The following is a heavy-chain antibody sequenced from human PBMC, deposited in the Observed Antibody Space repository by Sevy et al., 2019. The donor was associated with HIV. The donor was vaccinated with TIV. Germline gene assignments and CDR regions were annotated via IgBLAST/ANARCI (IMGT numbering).Heavy chain of an antibody. Sequence: ASVKVSCKASGGTFSSYAISWVRQAPGQGLEWMGGIIPIFGTANYAQKFQGRVTITADESTSTAYMELSSLGSEDTAVYYCARVGYCGGDCSYGDDAFDIWGQGTMVTVSS. CDR1: GGTFSSYA. CDR3: ARVGYCGGDCSYGDDAFDI. D-gene: IGHD2-21*02. CDR2: IIPIFGTA. V-gene: IGHV1-69*13. J-gene: IGHJ3*02.